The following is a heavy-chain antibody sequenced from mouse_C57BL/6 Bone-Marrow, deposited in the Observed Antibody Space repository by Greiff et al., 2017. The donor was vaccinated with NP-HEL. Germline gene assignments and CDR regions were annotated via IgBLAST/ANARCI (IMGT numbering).Heavy chain of an antibody. D-gene: IGHD2-4*01. Sequence: EVQLVESGGGLVKPGGSLKLSCAASGFTFSDYGMHWVRQAPEKGLEWVAYISSGSSTIYYADTVKGRFTISRDTAKNTLFLQMTSLRSEDTAMYYCARPYDYSWFAYWGQGTLVTVSA. CDR2: ISSGSSTI. V-gene: IGHV5-17*01. CDR3: ARPYDYSWFAY. CDR1: GFTFSDYG. J-gene: IGHJ3*01.